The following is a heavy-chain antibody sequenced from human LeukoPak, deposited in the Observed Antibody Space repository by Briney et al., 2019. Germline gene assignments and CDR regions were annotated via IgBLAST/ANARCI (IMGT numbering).Heavy chain of an antibody. Sequence: SETLSLTCTVSGGSVGGYYWTWIRQPPGGGLQWIGFIFSTGGTNYNPSLKSRVAISTDTSKNQVSLRVTSVTAADTAVYYCATGVAFTTGRYNIWGQGTLVSVSS. D-gene: IGHD1-1*01. J-gene: IGHJ4*02. CDR1: GGSVGGYY. V-gene: IGHV4-4*09. CDR2: IFSTGGT. CDR3: ATGVAFTTGRYNI.